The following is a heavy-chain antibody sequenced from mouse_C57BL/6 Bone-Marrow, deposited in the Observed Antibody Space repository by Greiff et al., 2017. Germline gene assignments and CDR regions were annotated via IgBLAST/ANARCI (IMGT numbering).Heavy chain of an antibody. CDR3: AMGQLRLSWFAY. CDR1: GYTFTSYW. Sequence: QVQLQQSGAELVKPGASVKVSCKASGYTFTSYWMHWVKQRPGQGLEWIGRIHPSDSDTNYNQKFKGKATLTVDKSSSTAYMQLSSLTSEDSAVYYCAMGQLRLSWFAYWGQGTLVTVSA. J-gene: IGHJ3*01. V-gene: IGHV1-74*01. D-gene: IGHD3-2*02. CDR2: IHPSDSDT.